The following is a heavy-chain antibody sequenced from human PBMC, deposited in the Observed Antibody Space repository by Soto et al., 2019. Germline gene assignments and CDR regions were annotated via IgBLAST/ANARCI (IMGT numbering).Heavy chain of an antibody. V-gene: IGHV3-30-3*01. CDR3: ARVDTAMVWFWFDP. Sequence: QVQLVESGGGVVQPGRSLRLSWAASGFTFSSYAMHWVRQAPGKGLEWVAVISYDGSNKYYADSVKGQFTISRDNSKNTLYLQMNSLRAEDTAVYYCARVDTAMVWFWFDPWGQGTLVTVSS. CDR1: GFTFSSYA. D-gene: IGHD5-18*01. CDR2: ISYDGSNK. J-gene: IGHJ5*02.